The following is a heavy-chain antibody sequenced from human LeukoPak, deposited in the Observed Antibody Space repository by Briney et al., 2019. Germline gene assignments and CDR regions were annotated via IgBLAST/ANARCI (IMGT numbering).Heavy chain of an antibody. CDR2: ISSSSSTL. D-gene: IGHD1-7*01. Sequence: GGSLRLSCAASRFTFSSYSMNWVRQAPGKGLEWVSYISSSSSTLYYADSVKGRFTISRDNAKNSLYLQMNSLRAEDTAVYYCARSFFGNYRHTKDDFDIWGQGTMVTVSS. J-gene: IGHJ3*02. CDR1: RFTFSSYS. V-gene: IGHV3-48*01. CDR3: ARSFFGNYRHTKDDFDI.